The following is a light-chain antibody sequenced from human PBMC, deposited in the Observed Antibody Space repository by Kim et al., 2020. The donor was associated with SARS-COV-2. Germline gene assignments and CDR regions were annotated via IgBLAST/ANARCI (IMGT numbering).Light chain of an antibody. CDR3: QHGNNWPLS. J-gene: IGKJ4*01. CDR1: QKVDTY. Sequence: LSQEATATRPCRATQKVDTYLAWYQQKPGQAPRLLIYDASRRATGIPARFSGGGSGTDFTLTITSLEPEDFAVYYCQHGNNWPLSLGGGTKLEI. CDR2: DAS. V-gene: IGKV3-11*01.